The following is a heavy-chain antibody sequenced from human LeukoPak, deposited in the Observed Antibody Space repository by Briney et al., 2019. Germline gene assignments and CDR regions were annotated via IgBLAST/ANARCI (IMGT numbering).Heavy chain of an antibody. CDR1: GFTFSSYW. V-gene: IGHV3-7*01. CDR2: IKEDGARD. J-gene: IGHJ4*02. CDR3: ARDTKAGYFDL. Sequence: GGSLRLSCAASGFTFSSYWMSWVRQAPGKGLEWVANIKEDGARDYYVESMKGRFTISRDNAKNLLYLQVDSLRAEDTAVYYCARDTKAGYFDLWGQGSLVTVSS.